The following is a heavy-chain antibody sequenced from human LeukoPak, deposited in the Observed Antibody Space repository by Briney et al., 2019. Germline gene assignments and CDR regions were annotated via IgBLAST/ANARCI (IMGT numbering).Heavy chain of an antibody. D-gene: IGHD3-16*02. CDR2: IYYSGST. V-gene: IGHV4-31*03. CDR3: AGGDYDYVWGSYRPADY. J-gene: IGHJ4*02. CDR1: GGSISSGGYY. Sequence: SQTLSLTCTVSGGSISSGGYYWSWIRQHPGKGLEWIGYIYYSGSTYYNPSLKSRVTISVDTSKNQFSLKLSSVTAADTAVYYCAGGDYDYVWGSYRPADYWGQGTLVTVSS.